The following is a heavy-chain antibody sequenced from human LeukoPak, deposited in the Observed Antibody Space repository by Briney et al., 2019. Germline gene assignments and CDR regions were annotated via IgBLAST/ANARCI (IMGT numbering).Heavy chain of an antibody. J-gene: IGHJ5*02. D-gene: IGHD5-18*01. CDR2: IYYSGST. V-gene: IGHV4-59*01. CDR3: ARGGRQLWWMNWFDP. CDR1: GDSMSSYY. Sequence: SETLSLTCTVSGDSMSSYYWSRIRQPPGKGLEWTGYIYYSGSTNYNPSLKSRVTISVDTSKNQFSLKLSSVTAADTAVYYCARGGRQLWWMNWFDPWGQGTLVTVSS.